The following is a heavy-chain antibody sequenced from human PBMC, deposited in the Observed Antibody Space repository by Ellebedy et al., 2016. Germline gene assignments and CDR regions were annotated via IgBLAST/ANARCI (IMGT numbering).Heavy chain of an antibody. CDR1: GFTFSSYS. D-gene: IGHD2-2*01. Sequence: GGSLRLSXAASGFTFSSYSMNWVRQAPGKGLEWVSYISSSSSTIYYADSVKGRFTISRDNAKNSLYLQMNSLRAEDTAVYYCARGASVVPAAISGGWFNPWGQGTLVTVSS. CDR2: ISSSSSTI. V-gene: IGHV3-48*04. CDR3: ARGASVVPAAISGGWFNP. J-gene: IGHJ5*02.